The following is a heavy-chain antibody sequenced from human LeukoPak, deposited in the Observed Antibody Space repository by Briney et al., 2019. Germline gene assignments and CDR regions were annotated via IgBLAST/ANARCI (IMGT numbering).Heavy chain of an antibody. CDR1: GFTFSFYG. J-gene: IGHJ6*04. CDR2: ISSSRNYI. Sequence: GGSLRLSCAASGFTFSFYGMNWVRQAPGKGLEWVSSISSSRNYIHYADSVKGRFTISRDNAKNSLYLQMNSLRAEDTAVYYCAELGITMIGGVWGKGTTVTISS. D-gene: IGHD3-10*02. V-gene: IGHV3-21*01. CDR3: AELGITMIGGV.